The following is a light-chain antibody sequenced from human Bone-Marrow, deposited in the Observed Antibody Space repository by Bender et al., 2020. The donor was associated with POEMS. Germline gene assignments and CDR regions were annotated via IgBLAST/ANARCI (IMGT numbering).Light chain of an antibody. CDR3: QSYDSSLSGSV. CDR2: GNT. J-gene: IGLJ1*01. CDR1: NSNIGTNA. Sequence: QSVLTQPPSASGAPGQRVTISCSGSNSNIGTNAVNWYQQFPGTAPKLLIYGNTNRASGAPDRFSGSKSGTSASLAITGLQAEDEADYYCQSYDSSLSGSVFGTGTKVTVL. V-gene: IGLV1-40*01.